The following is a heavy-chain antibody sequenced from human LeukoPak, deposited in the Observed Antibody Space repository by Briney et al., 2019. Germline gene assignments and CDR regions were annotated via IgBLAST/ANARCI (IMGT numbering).Heavy chain of an antibody. Sequence: GASVKVSCKASGYTFTGFYMPWVRQAPGQGPEWMGRINPNSDDSNYAQEFQGRVTLTRDTSISTAYMELSRLRSDDTAVYYCAREGGATRGDAFDIWGQGTMVTVSS. CDR3: AREGGATRGDAFDI. V-gene: IGHV1-2*06. J-gene: IGHJ3*02. CDR2: INPNSDDS. CDR1: GYTFTGFY. D-gene: IGHD1-26*01.